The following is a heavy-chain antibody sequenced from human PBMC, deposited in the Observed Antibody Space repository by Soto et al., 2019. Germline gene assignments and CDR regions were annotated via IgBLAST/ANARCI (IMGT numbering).Heavy chain of an antibody. CDR1: GYDFTNYW. D-gene: IGHD6-13*01. CDR3: ARFRAPRRQLISMSFHL. V-gene: IGHV5-51*01. Sequence: GESLKISCYASGYDFTNYWIAWVRQTRGRGLEWMGMIYPGDSDIRHNPSFRGRVTISADKSITSAFVQWGSLKASDTAIYYCARFRAPRRQLISMSFHLWGLGTLVPVSS. J-gene: IGHJ4*03. CDR2: IYPGDSDI.